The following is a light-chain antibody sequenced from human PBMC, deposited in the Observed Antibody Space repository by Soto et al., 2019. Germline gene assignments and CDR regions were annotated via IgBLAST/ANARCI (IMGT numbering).Light chain of an antibody. V-gene: IGLV2-14*01. CDR2: EVA. Sequence: QSALTQPASVSGSPGQSITISCTGTSSDIGAYNFVSWYQHHPGKAPKLLIYEVAYRPSGISNRFSGSKSANTAPLTISGLQAEDEADYFCTSYRSATTPPYVFGSGTKVTVL. CDR3: TSYRSATTPPYV. CDR1: SSDIGAYNF. J-gene: IGLJ1*01.